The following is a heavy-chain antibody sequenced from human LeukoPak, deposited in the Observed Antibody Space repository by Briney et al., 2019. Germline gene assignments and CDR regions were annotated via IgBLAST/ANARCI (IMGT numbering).Heavy chain of an antibody. V-gene: IGHV3-49*03. CDR3: SREHSRHLWFGRGDGGFYFDH. CDR1: GFNLGDYA. D-gene: IGHD3-16*01. Sequence: PGGSLTLSCTASGFNLGDYAMSWFRQARGKGLVWVGFNRSKATGGTTEYAASVKGRFTVSRDDSRSIAYLQMNSLKTEDTAVYYCSREHSRHLWFGRGDGGFYFDHWGQGTLVTVSS. CDR2: NRSKATGGTT. J-gene: IGHJ4*02.